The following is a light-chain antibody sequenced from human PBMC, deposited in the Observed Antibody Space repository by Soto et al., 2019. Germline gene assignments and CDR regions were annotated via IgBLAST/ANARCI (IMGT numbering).Light chain of an antibody. V-gene: IGLV3-25*02. Sequence: SYDLTQPPSVSVSPGQTARITCSGDALPKQYAYWYQQKPGQAPVSVIYKDTERPSGIPERFSGSTSGTTVTLTISGVQAEDEADYYCQSADSSGTYYVFGTGTKVTV. CDR2: KDT. CDR3: QSADSSGTYYV. J-gene: IGLJ1*01. CDR1: ALPKQY.